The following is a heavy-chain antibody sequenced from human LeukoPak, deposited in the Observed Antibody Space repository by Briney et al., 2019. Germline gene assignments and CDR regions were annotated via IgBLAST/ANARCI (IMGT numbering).Heavy chain of an antibody. Sequence: GASVKVSCKASGYTFTGYYIHWVRQAPGQGLEWMGWINPNSGGTNYAQKFQGWVTMTRDTSISTAYMELSRLRADDTAVYYCAREGVSIVAADTFYYYGMDVWGQGTTVTVSS. D-gene: IGHD6-13*01. CDR2: INPNSGGT. CDR3: AREGVSIVAADTFYYYGMDV. CDR1: GYTFTGYY. V-gene: IGHV1-2*04. J-gene: IGHJ6*02.